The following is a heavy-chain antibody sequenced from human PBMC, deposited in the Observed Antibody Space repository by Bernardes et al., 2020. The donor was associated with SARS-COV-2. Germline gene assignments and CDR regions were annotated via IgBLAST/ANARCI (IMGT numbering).Heavy chain of an antibody. Sequence: GSLRLSCAASGFTFDDYAMHWVRQAPGKGLEWVSLISWDGGSTYYADSVKGRFTISRDNSKNSLYLQMNSLRAEDTALYYCAKDIGWGSIAAALPLHDGMDVWGQGTTVTVSS. V-gene: IGHV3-43D*04. CDR1: GFTFDDYA. CDR2: ISWDGGST. J-gene: IGHJ6*02. D-gene: IGHD6-13*01. CDR3: AKDIGWGSIAAALPLHDGMDV.